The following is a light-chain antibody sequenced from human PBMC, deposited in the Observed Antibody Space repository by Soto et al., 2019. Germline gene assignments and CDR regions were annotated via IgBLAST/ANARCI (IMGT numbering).Light chain of an antibody. CDR2: EVS. Sequence: QFALTQPPSASGSPGQSVTISCTGTSSDVGGYNYVSWYQQHPGKAPKLMIYEVSKRPSGVPDRFSGSKSGNTASLTVAGLLADDEADYYCSSYAGSNRVFGTGTKVTVL. V-gene: IGLV2-8*01. CDR1: SSDVGGYNY. J-gene: IGLJ1*01. CDR3: SSYAGSNRV.